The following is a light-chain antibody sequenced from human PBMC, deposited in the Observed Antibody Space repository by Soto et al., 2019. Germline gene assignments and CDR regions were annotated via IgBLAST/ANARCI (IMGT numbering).Light chain of an antibody. V-gene: IGLV1-47*01. CDR1: NSNIRSNY. J-gene: IGLJ2*01. CDR3: ATWDDSLSAVV. Sequence: QSVLTQPPSASGTPGQRVTISCSGSNSNIRSNYVYWYQQLPGTAPKLLIYRSNQRPSGVPDRFSGSKSGTSASLAISGLQSDDEADYYCATWDDSLSAVVFGGGTKLTVL. CDR2: RSN.